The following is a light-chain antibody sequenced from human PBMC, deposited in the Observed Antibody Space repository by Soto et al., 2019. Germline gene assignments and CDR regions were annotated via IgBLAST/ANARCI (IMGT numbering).Light chain of an antibody. V-gene: IGLV4-69*01. CDR2: LNSDGSH. J-gene: IGLJ2*01. CDR3: QTWGTGIRV. CDR1: SGHSSYA. Sequence: QPVLTQSPSASASLGASVKLPCTLSSGHSSYAIAWHQQQPEKGPRYLMKLNSDGSHSKGDGIPDRFSGSSSGAERYLTISSLQSEDEADYYCQTWGTGIRVFGGGTKLTV.